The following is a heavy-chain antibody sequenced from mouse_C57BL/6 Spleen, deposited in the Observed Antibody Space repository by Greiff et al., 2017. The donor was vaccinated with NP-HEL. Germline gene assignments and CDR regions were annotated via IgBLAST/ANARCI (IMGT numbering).Heavy chain of an antibody. V-gene: IGHV5-9-1*02. Sequence: EVQLVESGEGLVKPGGSLKLSCAASGFTFSSYAMSWVRQTPEKRLEWVAYISSGGDYIYYADTVKGRFTISRDNARNTLYLQMSSLKSEDTAMYYCTRAPYYYGSSHWYFDVWGTGTTVTVSS. CDR1: GFTFSSYA. J-gene: IGHJ1*03. CDR2: ISSGGDYI. CDR3: TRAPYYYGSSHWYFDV. D-gene: IGHD1-1*01.